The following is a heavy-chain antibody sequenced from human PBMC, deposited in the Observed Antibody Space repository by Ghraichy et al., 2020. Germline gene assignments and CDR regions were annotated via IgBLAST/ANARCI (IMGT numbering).Heavy chain of an antibody. J-gene: IGHJ6*02. CDR1: GFTFSSYS. Sequence: GGSLRLSCAASGFTFSSYSMNWVRQAPGKGLEWLAYISSSSSTIDYADSVKGRFTISRDNAKNSLYLQMNSLRDEDTAVYYCARGLATLGYYYYGMDVWGQGTTVTVSS. CDR3: ARGLATLGYYYYGMDV. CDR2: ISSSSSTI. D-gene: IGHD3-16*01. V-gene: IGHV3-48*02.